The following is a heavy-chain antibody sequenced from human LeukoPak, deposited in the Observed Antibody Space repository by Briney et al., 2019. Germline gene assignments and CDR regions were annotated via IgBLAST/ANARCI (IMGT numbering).Heavy chain of an antibody. J-gene: IGHJ4*02. D-gene: IGHD1-26*01. Sequence: PSETLSLTCSVSGGSITNYYWSWIRQSPGKGVEWIGFIYNTGRTNYNPSLQSRVTMSIDTSKNQFSLKLSSVTAADTAVYYCARQGELAIDYWGQGTLVTVSS. V-gene: IGHV4-59*08. CDR3: ARQGELAIDY. CDR1: GGSITNYY. CDR2: IYNTGRT.